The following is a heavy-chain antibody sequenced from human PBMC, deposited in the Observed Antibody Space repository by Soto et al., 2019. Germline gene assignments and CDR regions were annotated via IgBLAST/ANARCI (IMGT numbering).Heavy chain of an antibody. CDR3: ARLGYCSSTSCLADP. V-gene: IGHV3-23*01. D-gene: IGHD2-2*03. Sequence: GGSLRLSCAASGFTFSSYAMSWVRQAPGKGLEWVSAISGSGGSTYYADSVKGRFTISRDNSKNTLYLQMNSLRAEDTAVYYCARLGYCSSTSCLADPWGQGTLVTAPQ. CDR1: GFTFSSYA. CDR2: ISGSGGST. J-gene: IGHJ5*02.